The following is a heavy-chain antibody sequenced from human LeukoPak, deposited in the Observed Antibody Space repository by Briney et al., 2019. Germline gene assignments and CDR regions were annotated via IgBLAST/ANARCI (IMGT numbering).Heavy chain of an antibody. CDR2: IFYSGST. V-gene: IGHV4-39*01. J-gene: IGHJ4*02. Sequence: SETLSLACSVSGGSISSSSYYWGWIRQPPGKGLEWIGCIFYSGSTCYNASLQSRVTMSVDTSKNQFSLKLTSVTAADTAVYYCARATGFSSGCHRHFDYWGQGTLVTVSS. CDR3: ARATGFSSGCHRHFDY. D-gene: IGHD6-19*01. CDR1: GGSISSSSYY.